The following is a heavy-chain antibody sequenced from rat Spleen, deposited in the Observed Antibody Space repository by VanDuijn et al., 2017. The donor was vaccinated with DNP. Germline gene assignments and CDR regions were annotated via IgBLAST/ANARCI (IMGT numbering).Heavy chain of an antibody. Sequence: EVQLVESGGGPVQPGRSLKLSCVASGFIFSDYNMAWVRQAPKKGLEWVAYISTGGGSTYYRDSVKGRFTISRDNAKGTLYLQMDSLRSEDKAPYYCVILWSLFDYWGQGVMVTVSS. V-gene: IGHV5-27*01. CDR3: VILWSLFDY. CDR1: GFIFSDYN. CDR2: ISTGGGST. D-gene: IGHD1-7*01. J-gene: IGHJ2*01.